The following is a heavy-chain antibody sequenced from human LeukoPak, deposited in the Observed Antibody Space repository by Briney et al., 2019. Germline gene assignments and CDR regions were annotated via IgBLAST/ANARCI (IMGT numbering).Heavy chain of an antibody. CDR1: GFTFDDYG. Sequence: PGGSLRLSCAASGFTFDDYGMSWVRQAPGKGLELVSGINWNGGSTGYADSVKGRFTISRDNAKNSLYLQMNSLRAEDTALYYCARERYYYDSSGYPYGYYYMDVWGKGTTVTVSS. CDR2: INWNGGST. D-gene: IGHD3-22*01. J-gene: IGHJ6*03. V-gene: IGHV3-20*04. CDR3: ARERYYYDSSGYPYGYYYMDV.